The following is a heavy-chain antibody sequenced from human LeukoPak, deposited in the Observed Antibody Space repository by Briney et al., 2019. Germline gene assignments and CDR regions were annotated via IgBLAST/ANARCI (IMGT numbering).Heavy chain of an antibody. D-gene: IGHD2-2*02. V-gene: IGHV3-23*01. CDR2: ISGSGGST. J-gene: IGHJ4*02. Sequence: PGGSLRLSCVASGFTFSSYAMSWVRQAPGKGLEWVSAISGSGGSTYYADSVKGRFTISRDNSKNTLYLQMNSLRAEDTAVYYCAKADYCSSTSCYSADYWGQGTLVTVSS. CDR3: AKADYCSSTSCYSADY. CDR1: GFTFSSYA.